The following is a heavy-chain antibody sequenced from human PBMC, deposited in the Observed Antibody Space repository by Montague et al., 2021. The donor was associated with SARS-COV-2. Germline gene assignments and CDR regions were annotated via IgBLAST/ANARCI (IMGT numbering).Heavy chain of an antibody. V-gene: IGHV4-39*01. CDR3: VRHPRTYNGFWSGYSGRLVFQFDS. Sequence: SETLSLTCTVSGGSISSTSYYWGWIRQSPGKGLERIGSIYHSGSTYYSPSLKSRLSLSVETSKDQFSLKLTSVTAADTAVYFCVRHPRTYNGFWSGYSGRLVFQFDSGGQGTLVTVSS. D-gene: IGHD3/OR15-3a*01. J-gene: IGHJ4*02. CDR1: GGSISSTSYY. CDR2: IYHSGST.